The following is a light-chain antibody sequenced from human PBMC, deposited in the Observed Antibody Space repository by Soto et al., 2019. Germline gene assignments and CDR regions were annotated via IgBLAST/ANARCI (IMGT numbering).Light chain of an antibody. CDR3: QQYGSSPRT. V-gene: IGKV3-20*01. J-gene: IGKJ1*01. CDR2: GAS. Sequence: EIVLTQSPGTLSLSPGERATLSCRASQSVSSSYLAWYQQKPGQAPRLLIYGASNKATGIPDRFSGRGSGTVFTFTISSLEPEGFAVYYCQQYGSSPRTFGQGTKVDIK. CDR1: QSVSSSY.